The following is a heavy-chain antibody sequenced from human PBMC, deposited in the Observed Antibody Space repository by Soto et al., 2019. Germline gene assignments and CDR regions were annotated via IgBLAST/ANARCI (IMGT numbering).Heavy chain of an antibody. D-gene: IGHD1-26*01. Sequence: QVQLVQSEAEVKKPGASVKVSCEASGYTFINHGISWVRQAPGQGLEWMGWVSGSNGNTKYAQKFQGRVTMTTETSTSTAHMELRNLRSDDTAVYFCARTFGATSWYYYYYGMDVWGQGTTVTVSS. CDR1: GYTFINHG. CDR2: VSGSNGNT. V-gene: IGHV1-18*04. CDR3: ARTFGATSWYYYYYGMDV. J-gene: IGHJ6*02.